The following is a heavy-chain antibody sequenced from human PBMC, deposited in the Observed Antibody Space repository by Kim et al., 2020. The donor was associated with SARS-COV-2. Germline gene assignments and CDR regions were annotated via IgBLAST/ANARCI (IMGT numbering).Heavy chain of an antibody. CDR2: ISAYNGNT. D-gene: IGHD3-22*01. Sequence: ASVKVSCKASGYTFTSYGISWVRQAPGQGLEWMGWISAYNGNTNYAQKLQGRVTMTTDTSTSTAYMELRSLRSDDTAVYYCASHSSGYYLPDAFDIWGQGTMVTVSS. CDR1: GYTFTSYG. V-gene: IGHV1-18*01. J-gene: IGHJ3*02. CDR3: ASHSSGYYLPDAFDI.